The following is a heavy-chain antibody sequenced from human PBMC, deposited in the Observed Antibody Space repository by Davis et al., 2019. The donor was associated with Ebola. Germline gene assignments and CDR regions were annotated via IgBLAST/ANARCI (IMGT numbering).Heavy chain of an antibody. J-gene: IGHJ3*02. CDR1: GYSFNNYG. Sequence: ASVKVSCKASGYSFNNYGISWVRQAPGQGLEWMGWISGYNGDTKFAERLKGRVTMTTDTSTSTAYMELRSLRSDDTALYYCAREPPGQIDAFDIWGQGTMVTVSS. CDR3: AREPPGQIDAFDI. CDR2: ISGYNGDT. V-gene: IGHV1-18*01.